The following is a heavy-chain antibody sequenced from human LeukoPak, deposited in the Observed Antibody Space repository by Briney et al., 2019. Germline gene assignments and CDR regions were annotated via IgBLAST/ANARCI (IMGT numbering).Heavy chain of an antibody. J-gene: IGHJ4*02. D-gene: IGHD6-19*01. CDR2: ISSSSSYI. Sequence: GGSLRLSCAASGFTFSSYSMNWVRQAPGKGLEWVSSISSSSSYIYYADSVKGRFTISRDNAKNSLYLQMNSLRAEDTAVYYCARSSDSSGRDYWGPGNPGHRLL. CDR3: ARSSDSSGRDY. V-gene: IGHV3-21*01. CDR1: GFTFSSYS.